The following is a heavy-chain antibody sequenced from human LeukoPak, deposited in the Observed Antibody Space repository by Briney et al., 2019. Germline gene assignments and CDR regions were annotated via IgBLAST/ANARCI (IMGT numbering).Heavy chain of an antibody. CDR1: GFTFSSHA. D-gene: IGHD2-15*01. J-gene: IGHJ6*02. CDR2: ISYDGSNK. V-gene: IGHV3-30-3*01. Sequence: PGRSLRLSCAASGFTFSSHAMHWVRQAPGKGLEWVAVISYDGSNKYYADSVKGRFTISRDNSKNTLFLQMNSLRAEDTAVYYCAKNLYCGGGSCYPSALGMDVWGQGTTVTVSS. CDR3: AKNLYCGGGSCYPSALGMDV.